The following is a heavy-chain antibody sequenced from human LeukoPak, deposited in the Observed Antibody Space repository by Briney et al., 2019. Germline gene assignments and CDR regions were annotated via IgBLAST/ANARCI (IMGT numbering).Heavy chain of an antibody. D-gene: IGHD3-9*01. V-gene: IGHV3-21*01. CDR1: GFTFSNYA. Sequence: GGSLRLSCAASGFTFSNYAMSWVRQAPGKGLEWVSSISSSSSYIYYADSVKGRFTISRDNAKNSLYLQMNSLRAEDTAVYYCARRYYDILTGSVDAFDIWGQGTMVTVSS. CDR2: ISSSSSYI. J-gene: IGHJ3*02. CDR3: ARRYYDILTGSVDAFDI.